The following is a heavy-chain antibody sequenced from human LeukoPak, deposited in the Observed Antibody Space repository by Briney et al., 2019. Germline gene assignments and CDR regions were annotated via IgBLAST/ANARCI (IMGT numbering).Heavy chain of an antibody. J-gene: IGHJ4*02. CDR2: ISSSSSTI. D-gene: IGHD6-6*01. CDR1: GFTFSSYS. Sequence: PGGSLRLSCAASGFTFSSYSMNWVRQAPGKGLEWVSYISSSSSTIYYADSVKGRFTISRDNAKNSLYLQMNSLRAEDTAVYYCASGIYSSFSDAFDYWGQGTLVTVSS. V-gene: IGHV3-48*01. CDR3: ASGIYSSFSDAFDY.